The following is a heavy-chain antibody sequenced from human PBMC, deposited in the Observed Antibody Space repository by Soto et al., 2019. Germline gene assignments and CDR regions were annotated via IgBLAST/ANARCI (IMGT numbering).Heavy chain of an antibody. CDR2: IWYDGSNK. V-gene: IGHV3-33*01. D-gene: IGHD4-4*01. CDR3: ARSPYSNYVVGSWDGGMDV. Sequence: GGSLRLSCAASGFSFSSYGMHWVRQTPGKGLEWVAVIWYDGSNKYYADSVKGRFTISRDNSKNTLYLQMNSLRAEDTAVYYCARSPYSNYVVGSWDGGMDVWGQGTTVTVSS. CDR1: GFSFSSYG. J-gene: IGHJ6*02.